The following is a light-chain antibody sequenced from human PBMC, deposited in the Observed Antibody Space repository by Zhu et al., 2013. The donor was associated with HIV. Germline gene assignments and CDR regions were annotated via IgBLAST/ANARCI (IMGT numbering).Light chain of an antibody. J-gene: IGKJ1*01. CDR3: QRFGSSVTWT. Sequence: EIVLTQSPGTLSLSSGERVTLSCRASQTVSSNSLAWYQQKPGQTPRLLIYSASSRPTGIPSRFSGSGSGTDFTLTITGLEPEDIGMYFCQRFGSSVTWTFGQGTNLEIK. V-gene: IGKV3-20*01. CDR2: SAS. CDR1: QTVSSNS.